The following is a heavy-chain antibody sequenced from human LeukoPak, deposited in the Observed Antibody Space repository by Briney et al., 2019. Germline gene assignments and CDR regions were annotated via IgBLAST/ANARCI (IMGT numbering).Heavy chain of an antibody. CDR3: ARGRRVTRAIDY. CDR2: MNPNSGNT. D-gene: IGHD5-18*01. CDR1: GYTFTSYD. V-gene: IGHV1-8*03. J-gene: IGHJ4*02. Sequence: ASVKVSCKASGYTFTSYDINWVRQATGQGPEWMGWMNPNSGNTGYAQKFQGRVTITRNTSISTAYMELSSLRSEDTAVYYCARGRRVTRAIDYWGQGTLVTVSS.